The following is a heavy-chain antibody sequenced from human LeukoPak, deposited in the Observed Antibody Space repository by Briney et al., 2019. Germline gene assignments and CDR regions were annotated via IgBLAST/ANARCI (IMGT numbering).Heavy chain of an antibody. J-gene: IGHJ4*02. D-gene: IGHD3-22*01. Sequence: GGSLRLSCAASGFTFDDYAMHWVRQAPGKGLEWVSGISWNSGSIVYADSVKGRFTISRDNAKNSLYLQMHGLRADDTALYSCAKAQPRSAYLDYWGQGTLVTVSS. CDR2: ISWNSGSI. V-gene: IGHV3-9*01. CDR3: AKAQPRSAYLDY. CDR1: GFTFDDYA.